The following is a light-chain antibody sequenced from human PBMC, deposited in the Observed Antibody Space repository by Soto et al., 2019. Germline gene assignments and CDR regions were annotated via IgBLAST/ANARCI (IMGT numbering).Light chain of an antibody. CDR1: QSVSSN. Sequence: ERVMTQSQATLSVSPGERATLSCRASQSVSSNLAWYQQKPGQAPRLLIYDASTRATGVPARFSGSGSGAEFTLTISSLQSEDFAVYYCQQFNNWPLTFCGGTKVDIK. CDR3: QQFNNWPLT. CDR2: DAS. V-gene: IGKV3-15*01. J-gene: IGKJ4*01.